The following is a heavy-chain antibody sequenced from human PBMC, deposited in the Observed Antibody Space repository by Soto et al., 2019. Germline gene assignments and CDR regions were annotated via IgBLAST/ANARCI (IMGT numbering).Heavy chain of an antibody. Sequence: GGSLRLSCAASGFTFSNAWMNWVRQAPGKGLEWVGRIKSKTDGGTTDYAAPVKGRFTISRDDSKNTLYLQMNSLKTEDTAVYYCTTDLFYYDSSALDYWGQGTLVTVSS. CDR3: TTDLFYYDSSALDY. J-gene: IGHJ4*02. CDR1: GFTFSNAW. D-gene: IGHD3-22*01. V-gene: IGHV3-15*07. CDR2: IKSKTDGGTT.